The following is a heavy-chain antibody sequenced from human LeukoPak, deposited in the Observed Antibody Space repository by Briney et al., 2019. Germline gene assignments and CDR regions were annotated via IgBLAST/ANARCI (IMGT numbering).Heavy chain of an antibody. D-gene: IGHD6-13*01. CDR3: ARGQPRMYSSWYNFDY. CDR1: GFTFSSYA. CDR2: ISSNGGST. J-gene: IGHJ4*02. Sequence: GGSLRLSCAASGFTFSSYAMHWVRQAPGKGLEYVSAISSNGGSTYYANSVKGRFTISRDNSKNTLYLQMGSLRAEDTAVYYCARGQPRMYSSWYNFDYWGQGTLVTVSS. V-gene: IGHV3-64*01.